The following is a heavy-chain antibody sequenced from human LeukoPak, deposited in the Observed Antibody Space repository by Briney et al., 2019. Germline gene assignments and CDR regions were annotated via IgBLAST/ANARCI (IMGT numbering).Heavy chain of an antibody. Sequence: GGSLRLSCAASGFTFSTSAMSWVRQAPGKGLEWVSAVSYGGGSTFYADSVKGRFTISRDNAKNSLYLQMSSLRAEDTAVYYCARGLDDGYSYGLDYWGQGTLVTVSS. J-gene: IGHJ4*02. CDR2: VSYGGGST. D-gene: IGHD5-18*01. CDR1: GFTFSTSA. V-gene: IGHV3-23*01. CDR3: ARGLDDGYSYGLDY.